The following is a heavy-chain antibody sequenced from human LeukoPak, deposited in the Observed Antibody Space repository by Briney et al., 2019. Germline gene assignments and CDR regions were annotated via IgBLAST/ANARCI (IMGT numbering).Heavy chain of an antibody. Sequence: GASVEVSCKASGYTFTGYYMHWVRQAPGQGLEWMGWINPNSGGTNYAQKFQGRVTMTRDTSISTAYMELSRLRSDDTAVYYCACLPPRTTGAFDIWGQGTMVTASS. CDR2: INPNSGGT. J-gene: IGHJ3*02. D-gene: IGHD1-14*01. CDR3: ACLPPRTTGAFDI. V-gene: IGHV1-2*02. CDR1: GYTFTGYY.